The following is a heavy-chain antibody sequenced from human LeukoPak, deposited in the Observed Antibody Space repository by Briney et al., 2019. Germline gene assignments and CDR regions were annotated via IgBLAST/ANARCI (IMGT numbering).Heavy chain of an antibody. CDR1: GGSFSGYY. D-gene: IGHD2-2*01. CDR2: INHSGST. CDR3: ASRSPSYGSRRPFDY. V-gene: IGHV4-34*01. J-gene: IGHJ4*02. Sequence: SETLSLTCAVYGGSFSGYYWSWIRQPPGKGLEWIGEINHSGSTNYSPSLKSRVTISVDTSKNQFSLKLSSVTAADTAVYYCASRSPSYGSRRPFDYWGQGTLVTVSS.